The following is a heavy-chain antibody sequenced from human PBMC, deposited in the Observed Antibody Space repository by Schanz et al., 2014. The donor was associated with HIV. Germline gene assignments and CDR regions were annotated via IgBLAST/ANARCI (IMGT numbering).Heavy chain of an antibody. CDR1: GGTLISTYG. V-gene: IGHV1-8*02. CDR3: ARNIAVAGTRDVYYIDY. J-gene: IGHJ4*02. D-gene: IGHD6-19*01. Sequence: QVKLVQSGAEVKRPGSTVKVSCTASGGTLISTYGFSWARQAPGQGLEWMGGMNPNSGNTGYAQKFQGRVTMTRDTSIRTAYMELSRLRSDDTAVYYCARNIAVAGTRDVYYIDYWGQGTLVTVSS. CDR2: MNPNSGNT.